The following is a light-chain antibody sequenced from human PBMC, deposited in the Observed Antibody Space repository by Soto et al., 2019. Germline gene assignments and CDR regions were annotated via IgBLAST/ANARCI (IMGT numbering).Light chain of an antibody. CDR3: SSYEASNNFYFV. V-gene: IGLV2-8*01. Sequence: QSVLTQPLSASGSPGQLVTISCTGTSSDVGGYNYVAWDQQYPVRATKAKNHNGTKRASGVPDHITGATSGNAAAVTVNGLQSEDEADYYCSSYEASNNFYFVFGRGTKVTVL. J-gene: IGLJ3*02. CDR1: SSDVGGYNY. CDR2: NGT.